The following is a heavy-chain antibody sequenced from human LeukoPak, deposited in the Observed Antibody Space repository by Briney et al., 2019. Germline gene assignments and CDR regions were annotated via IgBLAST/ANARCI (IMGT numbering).Heavy chain of an antibody. CDR1: GYTFTSYD. J-gene: IGHJ4*02. V-gene: IGHV1-8*01. D-gene: IGHD3-16*01. CDR3: TRSGFGGGVHFDY. Sequence: ASVKVSCKASGYTFTSYDINWVRQAAGQGLEWMGWTNPNSGDTGYVEKFQGRVTVTRDTSITTAYMELSSLRSEDTAVYYCTRSGFGGGVHFDYWGQGTPVTVSS. CDR2: TNPNSGDT.